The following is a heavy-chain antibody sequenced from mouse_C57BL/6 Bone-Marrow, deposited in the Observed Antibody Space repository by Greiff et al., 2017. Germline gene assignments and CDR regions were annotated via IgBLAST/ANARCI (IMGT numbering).Heavy chain of an antibody. J-gene: IGHJ4*01. Sequence: EVQLVESGGGLVQPGGSMKLSCAASGFTFSDAWMDWVRQSPEKGLEWVAEIRNKANNHATYFAESVKGRFTISRDDSKSSVYLQMNSLMAEDTGMYYCTPLYYYGSNYAMDYWGQGTSVTVSS. D-gene: IGHD1-1*01. V-gene: IGHV6-6*01. CDR2: IRNKANNHAT. CDR1: GFTFSDAW. CDR3: TPLYYYGSNYAMDY.